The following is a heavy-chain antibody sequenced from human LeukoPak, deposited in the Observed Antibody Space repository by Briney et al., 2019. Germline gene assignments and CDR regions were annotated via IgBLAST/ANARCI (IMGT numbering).Heavy chain of an antibody. CDR1: GFTFSSYS. CDR3: ARDSSIRYYDFWSGSYDAFDI. Sequence: PGGSLRLSCAASGFTFSSYSMNWVRQAPGKGLEWVSSISSSSSYIYYADSVKGRFTISRDNAKNSMYLQMNSLRAEDTAVYYCARDSSIRYYDFWSGSYDAFDIWGQGTMVTVSS. CDR2: ISSSSSYI. J-gene: IGHJ3*02. D-gene: IGHD3-3*01. V-gene: IGHV3-21*01.